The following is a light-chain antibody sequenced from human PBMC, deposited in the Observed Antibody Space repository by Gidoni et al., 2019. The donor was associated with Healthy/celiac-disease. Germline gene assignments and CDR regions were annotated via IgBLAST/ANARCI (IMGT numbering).Light chain of an antibody. CDR3: QAWDSSTVRV. Sequence: SYELTQPPSVSVSPGQTASITCSGDKLGDKYACWYQQKPGQSPVLVIYQDSKRPSGIPERFFGSNSGNTATLTISGTQAMDEADYYCQAWDSSTVRVFGGGTKLTVL. J-gene: IGLJ2*01. CDR1: KLGDKY. CDR2: QDS. V-gene: IGLV3-1*01.